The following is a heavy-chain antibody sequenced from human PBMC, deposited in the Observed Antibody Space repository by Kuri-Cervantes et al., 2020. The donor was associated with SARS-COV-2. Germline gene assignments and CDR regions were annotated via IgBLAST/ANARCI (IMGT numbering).Heavy chain of an antibody. D-gene: IGHD2-2*01. Sequence: LRLSCTVSGGSISSGDYYWNWFRQPPGKGLEWIGYIFHSGSAYYNPSLKSRVTISIDKSKNQFSLKLSSVTAADTAVYYCARGGGYQLLSDDAFDIWGQGTMVTVSS. CDR1: GGSISSGDYY. J-gene: IGHJ3*02. CDR2: IFHSGSA. V-gene: IGHV4-30-2*01. CDR3: ARGGGYQLLSDDAFDI.